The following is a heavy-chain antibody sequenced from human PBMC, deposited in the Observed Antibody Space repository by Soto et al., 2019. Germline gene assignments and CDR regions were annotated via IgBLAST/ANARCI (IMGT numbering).Heavy chain of an antibody. V-gene: IGHV3-30*18. CDR3: AKDREQHLVRGWVDP. CDR1: GFTFSGYG. D-gene: IGHD6-13*01. Sequence: GGSLRLSCAASGFTFSGYGMHWVRQAPGKGLEWLGVISFDGSNEYYGDTVKGRFTISRDNSKNTLYLQMNSLRAEDTAVYYCAKDREQHLVRGWVDPWGQGTLVTVSS. CDR2: ISFDGSNE. J-gene: IGHJ5*02.